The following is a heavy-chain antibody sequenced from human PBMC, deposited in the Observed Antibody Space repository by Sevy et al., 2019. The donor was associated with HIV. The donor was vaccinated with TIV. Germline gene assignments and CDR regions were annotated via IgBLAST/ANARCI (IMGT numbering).Heavy chain of an antibody. Sequence: GGSLRLSCAASGFSFINAWMNWVRQAPGKGLEWVGRIRSKADGGTADYAAPGKGRFIISRDDSENTLYLQMNSLGTEDTAIYYCTTVLGWEGTSDYWGQGTLVTVSS. V-gene: IGHV3-15*07. D-gene: IGHD1-26*01. J-gene: IGHJ4*02. CDR3: TTVLGWEGTSDY. CDR1: GFSFINAW. CDR2: IRSKADGGTA.